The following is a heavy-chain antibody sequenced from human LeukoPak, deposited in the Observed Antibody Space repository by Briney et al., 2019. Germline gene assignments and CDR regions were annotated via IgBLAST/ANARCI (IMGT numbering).Heavy chain of an antibody. CDR2: INPKSGGT. J-gene: IGHJ4*02. CDR3: ARASTVAGHHRPFDY. D-gene: IGHD6-19*01. V-gene: IGHV1-2*02. Sequence: ASVKVSCKASGYTFTDYYIHWVRQAPGQDFEWMGWINPKSGGTEYAQKFQGRVTMTRDPSLSTAYMELSRLRSDDTAVFYCARASTVAGHHRPFDYWGQGTLVTVSS. CDR1: GYTFTDYY.